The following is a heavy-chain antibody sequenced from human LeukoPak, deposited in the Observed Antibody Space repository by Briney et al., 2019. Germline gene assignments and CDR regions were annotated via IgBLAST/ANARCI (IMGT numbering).Heavy chain of an antibody. V-gene: IGHV1-69*05. Sequence: SVKVSCKASGGTFSSYAISWVRQAPGQGLEWMGRIIPIFGTANYAQKFQGRVTITTDESTSTAYMELSSLRSEDTAVYYCAGEASHFYQSSSGGSGSSNYYYYMGVWGTGTTDPVAS. J-gene: IGHJ6*03. CDR3: AGEASHFYQSSSGGSGSSNYYYYMGV. CDR2: IIPIFGTA. CDR1: GGTFSSYA. D-gene: IGHD2-15*01.